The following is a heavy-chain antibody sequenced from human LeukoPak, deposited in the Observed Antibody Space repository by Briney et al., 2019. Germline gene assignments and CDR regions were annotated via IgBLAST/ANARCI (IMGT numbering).Heavy chain of an antibody. CDR2: INPNSGGT. CDR1: GYTFTGYY. D-gene: IGHD3-10*01. CDR3: ARGPSYGSGSSPDY. V-gene: IGHV1-2*02. J-gene: IGHJ4*02. Sequence: ASVKVSCKASGYTFTGYYMHWVRQALGQGLEWMGWINPNSGGTNYAQKFQGRVTMTRDTSISTAYMELSRLRSDDTAVYYCARGPSYGSGSSPDYWGQGTLVTVSS.